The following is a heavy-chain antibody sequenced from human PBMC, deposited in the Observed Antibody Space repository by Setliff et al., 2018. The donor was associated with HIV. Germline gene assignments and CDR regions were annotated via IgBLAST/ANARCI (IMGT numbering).Heavy chain of an antibody. J-gene: IGHJ6*03. D-gene: IGHD6-13*01. Sequence: PSETLSLTCAVYGGSFSGYYWSWIRQPPGKGLEWIGEINHSGSTYYNPSLKSRVAISVDTSKNQFSLKLSSVTAADTAVYYCARGGAAAGIVSYYYYYMDVWGKGTTVTVSS. CDR3: ARGGAAAGIVSYYYYYMDV. CDR1: GGSFSGYY. V-gene: IGHV4-34*01. CDR2: INHSGST.